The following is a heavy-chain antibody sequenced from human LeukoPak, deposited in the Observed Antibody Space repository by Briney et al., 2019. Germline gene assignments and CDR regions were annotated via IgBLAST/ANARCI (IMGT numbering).Heavy chain of an antibody. Sequence: GGSLRLSCAASGFTFSSYWMSWVRQAPGKGLEGVANIKQDGSEKYYVESVKGRFTISRDNAKNSLYLQMNSLRAEDTAVYYCARRGCSSTSCHLDYWGQGTLVTVSS. CDR3: ARRGCSSTSCHLDY. CDR1: GFTFSSYW. J-gene: IGHJ4*02. D-gene: IGHD2-2*01. CDR2: IKQDGSEK. V-gene: IGHV3-7*03.